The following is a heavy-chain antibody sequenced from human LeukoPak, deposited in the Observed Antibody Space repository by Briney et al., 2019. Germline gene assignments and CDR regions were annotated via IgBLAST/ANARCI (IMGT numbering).Heavy chain of an antibody. Sequence: SETLSLTCTVSGCSISKYYWSWIRQPPCKGLEWVGHIYYTRSTHYNPTLKSRVTISVDTSKNQFYLKLSSVTAADTAVYYCARVRYSDVLTGYYGDGYFDYWGQGTLVTVSS. J-gene: IGHJ4*02. CDR1: GCSISKYY. D-gene: IGHD3-9*01. V-gene: IGHV4-59*01. CDR2: IYYTRST. CDR3: ARVRYSDVLTGYYGDGYFDY.